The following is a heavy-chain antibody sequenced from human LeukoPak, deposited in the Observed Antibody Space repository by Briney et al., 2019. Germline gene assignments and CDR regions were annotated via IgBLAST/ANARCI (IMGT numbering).Heavy chain of an antibody. V-gene: IGHV3-30*18. Sequence: GGSLRLSCAASGFTFSSYGMHWVRQAPGKGLEWVAVISYDGSNKYYADSVKGRFTISRDNSKNTLYLQMNSLRAEDTAVYYCAKDVIAAAGSTYFDYWGQGTLVTVSS. D-gene: IGHD6-13*01. CDR2: ISYDGSNK. J-gene: IGHJ4*02. CDR3: AKDVIAAAGSTYFDY. CDR1: GFTFSSYG.